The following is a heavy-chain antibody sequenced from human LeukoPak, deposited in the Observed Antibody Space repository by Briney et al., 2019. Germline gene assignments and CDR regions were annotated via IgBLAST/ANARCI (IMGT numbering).Heavy chain of an antibody. CDR1: GGSISSYY. D-gene: IGHD3-9*01. V-gene: IGHV4-59*08. CDR3: ASGGYFVWEV. Sequence: PETLSLTCTVSGGSISSYYWSWIRPPPGQGLEWSGYIYYSGSTNYNPSLKSRVTISVDTSKNQFSLKLSSVTAADTAVYYCASGGYFVWEVWGQGTTVTVSS. CDR2: IYYSGST. J-gene: IGHJ6*02.